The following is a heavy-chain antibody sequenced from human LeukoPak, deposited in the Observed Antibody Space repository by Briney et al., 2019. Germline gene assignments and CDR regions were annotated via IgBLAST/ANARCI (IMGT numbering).Heavy chain of an antibody. D-gene: IGHD1-1*01. Sequence: TSETLSLTCTVSGGSISSYYWSWIRQPPGKGLEWIGYIYYSGSTNYNPSLKSRVTISVDTSKNQFSLKLCSVTAADTAVYYCASAPDTTNFDYWGQGTLVTVSS. CDR3: ASAPDTTNFDY. V-gene: IGHV4-59*08. J-gene: IGHJ4*02. CDR2: IYYSGST. CDR1: GGSISSYY.